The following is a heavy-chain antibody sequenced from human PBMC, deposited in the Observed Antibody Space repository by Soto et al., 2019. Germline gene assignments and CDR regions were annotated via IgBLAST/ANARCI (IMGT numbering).Heavy chain of an antibody. CDR1: GFTFSNYA. D-gene: IGHD2-15*01. V-gene: IGHV3-23*01. J-gene: IGHJ4*02. CDR3: AKNPGCSATSCYSPPR. CDR2: ISGSRGTT. Sequence: GGSLRLSCAASGFTFSNYAMSWVRQAPGKGLEWVSAISGSRGTTYYADSVKGRFTISRDNSKNTLNLQMNSLRTEDTVLYYCAKNPGCSATSCYSPPRWGQGTLVTVSS.